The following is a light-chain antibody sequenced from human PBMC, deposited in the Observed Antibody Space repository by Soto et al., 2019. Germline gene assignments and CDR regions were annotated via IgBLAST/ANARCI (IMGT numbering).Light chain of an antibody. CDR2: GAS. J-gene: IGKJ4*01. CDR1: LRISKY. Sequence: DIKLTQSPSSLSASVGDRVTITCRASLRISKYLNWYQQKPGKAPKLLNYGASTLQSGVPSRFSGSGSGTDFTLTITNLQPEDSATYFCQQSHSTPLTFGGGTKLEI. V-gene: IGKV1-39*01. CDR3: QQSHSTPLT.